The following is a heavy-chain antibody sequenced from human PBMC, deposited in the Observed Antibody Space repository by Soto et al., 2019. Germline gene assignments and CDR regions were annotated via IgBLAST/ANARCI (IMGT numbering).Heavy chain of an antibody. Sequence: PSETLSLTCTVSGASISGFYWSWIRKSAGKGLEWIGRIYATGTTNYNPSLKSRVTISVDTSKNQFSLKLSSVTAADTALYYCATTNWSHNWFDPWGQGTLVTVSS. D-gene: IGHD1-1*01. J-gene: IGHJ5*02. CDR3: ATTNWSHNWFDP. CDR1: GASISGFY. V-gene: IGHV4-4*07. CDR2: IYATGTT.